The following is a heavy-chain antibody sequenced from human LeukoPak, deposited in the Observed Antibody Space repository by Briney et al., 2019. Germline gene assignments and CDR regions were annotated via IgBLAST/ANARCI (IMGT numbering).Heavy chain of an antibody. V-gene: IGHV3-48*03. J-gene: IGHJ4*02. D-gene: IGHD3-10*01. CDR2: ISSSGIAI. Sequence: AGGSLRLSCAASGFTFRSYEMNWVRQAPGMGLEWISYISSSGIAIYYADSVKGRFTISRDNAKNSLYLHMNSLRAEDTAVYYCTRDRPSGNITMIRGVTLDYWGQGTLVTVSS. CDR3: TRDRPSGNITMIRGVTLDY. CDR1: GFTFRSYE.